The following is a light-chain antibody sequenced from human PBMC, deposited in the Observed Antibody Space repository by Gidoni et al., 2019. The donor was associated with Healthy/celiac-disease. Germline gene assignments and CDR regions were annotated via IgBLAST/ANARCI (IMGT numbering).Light chain of an antibody. Sequence: EIVLTQSPATLSLSPGERATLSCRASQSVSSYLAWYQQKPGQAPRLLIYDASNRATGSPARFSGSGSGTDFTLTISILEPEDFAVYYCQQRSNWPPKFTFGPGTKVDIK. CDR3: QQRSNWPPKFT. J-gene: IGKJ3*01. CDR2: DAS. V-gene: IGKV3-11*01. CDR1: QSVSSY.